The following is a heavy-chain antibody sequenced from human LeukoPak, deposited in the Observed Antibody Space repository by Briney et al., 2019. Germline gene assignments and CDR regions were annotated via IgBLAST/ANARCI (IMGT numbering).Heavy chain of an antibody. CDR1: GFTFSTYG. J-gene: IGHJ4*02. CDR2: IWYGGGNK. D-gene: IGHD3-10*01. V-gene: IGHV3-33*01. Sequence: GGSLRLSCAASGFTFSTYGMHWVRQAPGKGLEWVAIIWYGGGNKYYADSVRGRFTISRDNSKNTLFLQMNSLRAEDTAVYYCARSREHGSGTYDSYYFDYWGQGTLVTVSS. CDR3: ARSREHGSGTYDSYYFDY.